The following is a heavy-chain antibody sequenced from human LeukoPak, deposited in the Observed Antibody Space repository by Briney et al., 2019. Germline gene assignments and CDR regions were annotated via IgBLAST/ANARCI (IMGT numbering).Heavy chain of an antibody. D-gene: IGHD6-13*01. V-gene: IGHV3-21*01. CDR1: GFTFSSYW. J-gene: IGHJ4*02. CDR3: ARDPFAAAAFPDY. Sequence: GGSLRLSCAASGFTFSSYWMHWVRQAPGKGLEWVSSISSSSSYIYYADSVKGRFTISRDNAKNSLYLQMNSLRAEDTAVYYCARDPFAAAAFPDYWGQGTLVTVSS. CDR2: ISSSSSYI.